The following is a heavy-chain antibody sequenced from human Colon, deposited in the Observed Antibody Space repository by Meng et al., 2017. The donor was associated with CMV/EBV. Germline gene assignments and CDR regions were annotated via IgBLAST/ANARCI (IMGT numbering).Heavy chain of an antibody. CDR1: GFTLSNYW. CDR2: IKQDGSEK. V-gene: IGHV3-7*01. D-gene: IGHD2/OR15-2a*01. Sequence: GESLKISCAASGFTLSNYWMTWFHQAPGKGLEWVANIKQDGSEKYYVGSVKGRFTISRDNAKNSLYLQMNSLRAEDTAVYYCARAGISSSSMYNWVDSWGQGTLVTVSS. CDR3: ARAGISSSSMYNWVDS. J-gene: IGHJ5*01.